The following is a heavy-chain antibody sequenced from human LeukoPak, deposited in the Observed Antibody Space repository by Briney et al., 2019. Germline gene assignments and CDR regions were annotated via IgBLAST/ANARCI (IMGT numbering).Heavy chain of an antibody. CDR1: GGTFSSYA. CDR3: ARARKTYYYVSSGYS. D-gene: IGHD3-22*01. V-gene: IGHV1-69*04. CDR2: IIPILGIA. J-gene: IGHJ4*02. Sequence: ASVKVSCKASGGTFSSYAISWVRQAPGQGLEWMGRIIPILGIANYAQKFQGRVTITADKSTSTAYMELSSLRSEDTAVYYCARARKTYYYVSSGYSWGQGTLVTVSS.